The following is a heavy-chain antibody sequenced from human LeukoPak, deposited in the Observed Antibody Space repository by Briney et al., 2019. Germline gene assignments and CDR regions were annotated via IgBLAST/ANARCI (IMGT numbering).Heavy chain of an antibody. J-gene: IGHJ4*02. Sequence: PGGSLRLSCAASGFTFSSYRMNWVRRAPGKGLEWVSSISSSSSYIYYADSVKGRFTISRDNAKNSLYLQMNSLRAEDTAVYYCASPGATIPLDYWGQGTLVTVSS. CDR1: GFTFSSYR. CDR2: ISSSSSYI. D-gene: IGHD5-12*01. CDR3: ASPGATIPLDY. V-gene: IGHV3-21*04.